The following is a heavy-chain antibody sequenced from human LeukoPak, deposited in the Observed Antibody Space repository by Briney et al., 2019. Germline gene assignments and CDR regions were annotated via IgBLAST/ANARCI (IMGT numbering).Heavy chain of an antibody. V-gene: IGHV3-23*01. Sequence: GGSLRLSCGASGYVFSSHGLTWVRQAPGKGLEWVANINGAGDNTVYAETVRGRLSIFRDNSKNMVYLEMNSLRAEDTATYFCTKVSVCFGCYFDYWGQGALVTVSS. D-gene: IGHD3-3*01. CDR2: INGAGDNT. CDR3: TKVSVCFGCYFDY. J-gene: IGHJ4*02. CDR1: GYVFSSHG.